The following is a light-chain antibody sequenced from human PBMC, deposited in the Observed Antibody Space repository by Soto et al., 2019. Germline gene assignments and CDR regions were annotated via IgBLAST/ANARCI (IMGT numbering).Light chain of an antibody. Sequence: QSALTQPASVSGSPGQSITISCTGTRSDVGSYKFVSWYQQHPGKAPKLMIYEGTKRPSGVSDRFSGAKSGNTASLTISGLQAEDEADYHCCSYAGNSNWVFGGGTQLTVL. CDR1: RSDVGSYKF. CDR3: CSYAGNSNWV. CDR2: EGT. V-gene: IGLV2-23*01. J-gene: IGLJ3*02.